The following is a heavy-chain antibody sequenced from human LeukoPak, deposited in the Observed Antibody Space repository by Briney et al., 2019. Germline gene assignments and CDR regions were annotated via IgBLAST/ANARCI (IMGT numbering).Heavy chain of an antibody. J-gene: IGHJ6*02. CDR3: ARAPLRYFDWLPRDV. CDR1: GYTFTSYY. CDR2: INPSGGST. Sequence: GASVKVSCKASGYTFTSYYMHWVRQAPGQGLEWMGIINPSGGSTSYAQKFQGRVTMTRDTSTSTVYMELSSLRSEDTVVYYCARAPLRYFDWLPRDVWGQGTTVTVSS. V-gene: IGHV1-46*01. D-gene: IGHD3-9*01.